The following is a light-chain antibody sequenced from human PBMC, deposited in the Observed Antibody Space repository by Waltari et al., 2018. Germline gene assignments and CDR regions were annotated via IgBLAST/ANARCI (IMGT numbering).Light chain of an antibody. CDR2: GAS. V-gene: IGKV3-20*01. CDR1: QNVGGS. J-gene: IGKJ1*01. CDR3: QHYVRLPAT. Sequence: EIVFKQSPRTLSLSPGDRAPLPCRASQNVGGSFAWYQQKPGQAPRHLIYGASSRATGIPDRFSGSGAGTDFSLTISRLEPDDFAVYYCQHYVRLPATFGQGTKVEIK.